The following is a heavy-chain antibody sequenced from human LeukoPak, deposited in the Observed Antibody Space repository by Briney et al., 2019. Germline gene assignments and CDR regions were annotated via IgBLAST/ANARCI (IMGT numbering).Heavy chain of an antibody. CDR1: GGSISSGSYY. V-gene: IGHV4-61*02. Sequence: PSQTLSLTCTVSGGSISSGSYYWSWIRQPAGKGLEWIGRIYTSGSTNYNPSLKGRVTISVDTSKNQFSLKLSSVTAADTAVYYCARDRCSGGSCYGDYYYYYYMDVWGKGTTVTVSS. J-gene: IGHJ6*03. CDR3: ARDRCSGGSCYGDYYYYYYMDV. D-gene: IGHD2-15*01. CDR2: IYTSGST.